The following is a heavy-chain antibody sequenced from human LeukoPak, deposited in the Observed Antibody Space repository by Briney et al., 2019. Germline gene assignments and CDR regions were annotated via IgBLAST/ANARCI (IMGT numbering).Heavy chain of an antibody. CDR3: AKDIAYNNLSGGAFDI. V-gene: IGHV3-9*03. Sequence: GGSLRLSCAASGFTFDDYAMHWVRQAPGKGLEWVSGISWNSGSIGYADSVKGRFTISRDNAKNSLYLQMNSLRPEDMALYYCAKDIAYNNLSGGAFDIWGQGTMVTVSS. D-gene: IGHD1-14*01. CDR2: ISWNSGSI. CDR1: GFTFDDYA. J-gene: IGHJ3*02.